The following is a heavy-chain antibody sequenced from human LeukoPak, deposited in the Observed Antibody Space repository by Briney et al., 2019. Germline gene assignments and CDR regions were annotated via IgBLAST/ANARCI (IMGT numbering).Heavy chain of an antibody. CDR1: GSTFTSSA. CDR3: AAGSPRAAADH. D-gene: IGHD6-13*01. V-gene: IGHV1-58*01. J-gene: IGHJ4*02. CDR2: IVVGSGNT. Sequence: SVKVSRKASGSTFTSSAVQWVRQARGQRLEWIGWIVVGSGNTNYAQKFQERVTITRDMSTSTAYMELSSLRSEDTAVYYCAAGSPRAAADHWGQGTLVTVSS.